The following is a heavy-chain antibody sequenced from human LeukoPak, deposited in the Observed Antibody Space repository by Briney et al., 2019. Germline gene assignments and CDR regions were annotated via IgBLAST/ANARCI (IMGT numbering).Heavy chain of an antibody. V-gene: IGHV3-9*01. Sequence: GGSLRLSCAASGFTFDDYAMHWVRQAPGKGLEWVSGISWNSGSIGYADSVKGRFTISRDNAKNSLYLQMNSLRAEDTALYYCAKSDSRVRGVMNAFDIWGQGTMVTVSS. J-gene: IGHJ3*02. D-gene: IGHD3-10*01. CDR3: AKSDSRVRGVMNAFDI. CDR1: GFTFDDYA. CDR2: ISWNSGSI.